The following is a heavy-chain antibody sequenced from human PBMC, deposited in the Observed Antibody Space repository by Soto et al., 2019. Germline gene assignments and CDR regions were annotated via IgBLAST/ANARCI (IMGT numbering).Heavy chain of an antibody. Sequence: EVQLVESGGGLAQPGGSLTLSCVASGFTFSNAWMNWVRQAPGKGLEWVGRIRSKPDGGTTDYAAPLQGRFIISRDDSKNTLYLQINSLKTEDTAIYYCARHPGGGNWLDPWGQGTLVTVSS. CDR1: GFTFSNAW. J-gene: IGHJ5*02. D-gene: IGHD3-16*01. CDR2: IRSKPDGGTT. CDR3: ARHPGGGNWLDP. V-gene: IGHV3-15*07.